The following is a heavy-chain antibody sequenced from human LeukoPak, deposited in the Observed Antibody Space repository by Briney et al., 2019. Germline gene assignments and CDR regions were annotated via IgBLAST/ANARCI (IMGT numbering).Heavy chain of an antibody. D-gene: IGHD2-2*01. V-gene: IGHV3-23*01. CDR1: GFTFSSYA. Sequence: GGSLRLSCAASGFTFSSYAMSWVRQAPGKGLEWVSAISGSGGSTYYADSVKGRFTISRDNSKNTLYLQMNSLRAEDTAVYYCAKVTPHYCSSTSCYDAFDIWGQGTMVTVSS. CDR2: ISGSGGST. J-gene: IGHJ3*02. CDR3: AKVTPHYCSSTSCYDAFDI.